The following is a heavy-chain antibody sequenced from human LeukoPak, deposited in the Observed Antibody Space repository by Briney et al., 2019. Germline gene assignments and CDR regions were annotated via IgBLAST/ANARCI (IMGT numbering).Heavy chain of an antibody. J-gene: IGHJ4*02. CDR2: IIPIFGTA. Sequence: ASVKVSCKASGGTFGSYAISWVRQAPGQGLEWMGGIIPIFGTANYAQKFQGRVTITADKSTSTAYMELSSLRSKDTAVYYCARGRGYSYGYFAWWGQGTLVTVSS. D-gene: IGHD5-18*01. V-gene: IGHV1-69*06. CDR3: ARGRGYSYGYFAW. CDR1: GGTFGSYA.